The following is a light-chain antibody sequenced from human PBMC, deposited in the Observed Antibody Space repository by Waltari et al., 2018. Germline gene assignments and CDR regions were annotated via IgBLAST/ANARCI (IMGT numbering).Light chain of an antibody. CDR1: SSDVGTYTL. J-gene: IGLJ2*01. Sequence: QSALTQPASVSGSPGPLITISCTGTSSDVGTYTLVSWYQQHPGKAPKLMIHEVSKRPSGISNRVSGSKSGNTASLTISGLQAEDEADYYCCSYAGSRGVVFGGGTKVTVL. V-gene: IGLV2-23*02. CDR3: CSYAGSRGVV. CDR2: EVS.